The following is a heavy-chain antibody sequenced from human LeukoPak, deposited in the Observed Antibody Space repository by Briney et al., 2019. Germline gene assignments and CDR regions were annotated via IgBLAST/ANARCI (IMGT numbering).Heavy chain of an antibody. D-gene: IGHD3-10*01. Sequence: SETLSLTCTVSGHSISVDPHYWSWVRQSPGVGLEWISYIYSTGATNYNPSLKSRVTISVDTSRNQFSLKLSSVTAADTAVYYCARYGDHWGPGLLVTVSS. CDR2: IYSTGAT. CDR1: GHSISVDPHY. CDR3: ARYGDH. V-gene: IGHV4-61*01. J-gene: IGHJ4*02.